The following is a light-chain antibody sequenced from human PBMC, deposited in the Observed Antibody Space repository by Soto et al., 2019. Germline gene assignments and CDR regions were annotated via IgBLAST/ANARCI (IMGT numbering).Light chain of an antibody. CDR3: QQSYSTPRT. V-gene: IGKV1-39*01. CDR1: QSISSY. CDR2: AAS. J-gene: IGKJ1*01. Sequence: DIQMTQSPSSLSASVGDRVTITCRASQSISSYLNWYQQKPGKAPKLLIYAASSLQSGVPSRFSGSVSETDFTLNISSLQPEDFATYYCQQSYSTPRTFRQGTKVDIK.